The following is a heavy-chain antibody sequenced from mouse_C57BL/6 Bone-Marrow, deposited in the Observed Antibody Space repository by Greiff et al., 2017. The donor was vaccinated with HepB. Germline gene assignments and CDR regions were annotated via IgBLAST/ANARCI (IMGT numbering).Heavy chain of an antibody. CDR2: IYPRSGNT. J-gene: IGHJ2*01. CDR3: ARSTTVVKELGFDY. CDR1: GYTFTSYG. D-gene: IGHD1-1*01. Sequence: QVQLQQSGAELARPGASVKLSCKASGYTFTSYGISWVKQRTGQGLEWIGEIYPRSGNTYYNEKFKGKDTLTADKSSSTAYMELRSLTSEDSAVYFCARSTTVVKELGFDYWGQGTTLTVSS. V-gene: IGHV1-81*01.